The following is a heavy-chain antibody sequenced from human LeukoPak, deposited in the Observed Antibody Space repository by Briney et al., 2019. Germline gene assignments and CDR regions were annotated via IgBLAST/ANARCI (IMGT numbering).Heavy chain of an antibody. Sequence: SETLSLTCTVSGGSISSYYWSWIRQPPGKGLEWIGYIYTSGSPNYSPSLKSRVTISVDASKNQFSLMLTSVTAADTGVYYCARATQRYCSATTCFPYWFDPWGQGTLVTVSS. CDR1: GGSISSYY. CDR3: ARATQRYCSATTCFPYWFDP. J-gene: IGHJ5*02. D-gene: IGHD2-2*01. CDR2: IYTSGSP. V-gene: IGHV4-4*09.